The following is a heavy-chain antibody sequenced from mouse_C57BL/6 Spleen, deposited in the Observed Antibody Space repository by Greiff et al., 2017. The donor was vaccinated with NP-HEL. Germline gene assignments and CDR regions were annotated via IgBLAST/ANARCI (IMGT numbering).Heavy chain of an antibody. V-gene: IGHV3-6*01. J-gene: IGHJ3*01. CDR2: ISYDGSN. CDR3: ARSYDYDAY. Sequence: EVQLKESGPGLVKPSQSLSLTCSVTGYSITSGYYWNWIRQFPGNKLEWMGYISYDGSNNYNPSLKNRISITRDTSKNQFFLKLNSVTTEDTATYYCARSYDYDAYWGQGTLVTVSA. CDR1: GYSITSGYY. D-gene: IGHD2-4*01.